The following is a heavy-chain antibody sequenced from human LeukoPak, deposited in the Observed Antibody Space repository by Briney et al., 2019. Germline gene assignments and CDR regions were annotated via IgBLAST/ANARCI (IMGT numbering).Heavy chain of an antibody. Sequence: GGSLRLSCAASGFTFSSYSMNWVRQAPGKGLEWVSSISSSSSYIYYADSVKGRFTISRDNAKNSLYLQMNSLRAEDTAVYYCARADYYGSWSYAPFDYCGRGTLVTASS. D-gene: IGHD3-10*01. CDR2: ISSSSSYI. CDR3: ARADYYGSWSYAPFDY. J-gene: IGHJ4*02. CDR1: GFTFSSYS. V-gene: IGHV3-21*01.